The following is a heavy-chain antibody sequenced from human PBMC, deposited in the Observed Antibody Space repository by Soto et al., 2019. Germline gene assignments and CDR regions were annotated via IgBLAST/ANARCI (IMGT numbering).Heavy chain of an antibody. J-gene: IGHJ4*02. Sequence: SETLSLTCAVYGGSFSGYYWSWIRQPPGKGLEWIGEINHSGSTNYNPSLKSRVTISVDTSKNQFSLKLSSVTAADTAVYYCARGQVEMATNWGQGTLVTVSS. CDR3: ARGQVEMATN. CDR1: GGSFSGYY. V-gene: IGHV4-34*01. CDR2: INHSGST. D-gene: IGHD5-12*01.